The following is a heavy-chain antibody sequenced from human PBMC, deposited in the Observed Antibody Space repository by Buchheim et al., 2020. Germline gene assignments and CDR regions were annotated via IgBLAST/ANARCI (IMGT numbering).Heavy chain of an antibody. D-gene: IGHD2-2*01. Sequence: QVQLVQSGAEVKKPGASVKVSCKASGYTFTSYDINWVRQATGQGLEWMGWMNPNSGNTGYAQKFRGRVTMTRNTSISTAYMELSSLRSEDTAVYYCARGDCSSTRCYVLYYGMDVWGQGTT. J-gene: IGHJ6*02. CDR1: GYTFTSYD. CDR2: MNPNSGNT. V-gene: IGHV1-8*01. CDR3: ARGDCSSTRCYVLYYGMDV.